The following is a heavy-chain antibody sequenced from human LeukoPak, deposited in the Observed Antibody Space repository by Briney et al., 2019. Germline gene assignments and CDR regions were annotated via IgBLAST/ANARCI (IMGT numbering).Heavy chain of an antibody. D-gene: IGHD6-19*01. Sequence: SGGSLRLSCAASGFTFSSYEMNWVRQAPGKGLEWVSYISSSGSTIYYADSVKGRFTISRDNAKNSLYLQMNGLRAEDTAVYYCARTRGSGWPDAFDIWGQGTMVTVSS. CDR3: ARTRGSGWPDAFDI. V-gene: IGHV3-48*03. J-gene: IGHJ3*02. CDR2: ISSSGSTI. CDR1: GFTFSSYE.